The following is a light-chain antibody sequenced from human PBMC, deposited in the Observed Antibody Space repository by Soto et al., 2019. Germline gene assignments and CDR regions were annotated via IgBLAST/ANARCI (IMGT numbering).Light chain of an antibody. J-gene: IGKJ4*01. V-gene: IGKV3-11*01. CDR2: DAS. Sequence: EIVLTQSPATLSLSPGERATLSCRASQSVSSYLAWYQQKPGQAPRLLIYDASNRATGIPARFSGRGSGTDFTLTIGSLEPEDVAVYYCQQRSNWRTFGGGTKVEIK. CDR3: QQRSNWRT. CDR1: QSVSSY.